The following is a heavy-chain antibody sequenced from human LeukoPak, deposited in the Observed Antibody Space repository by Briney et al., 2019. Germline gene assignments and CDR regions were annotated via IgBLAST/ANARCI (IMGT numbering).Heavy chain of an antibody. D-gene: IGHD2-2*02. CDR3: AASRPCSSTSCYTGGYYYYYMDV. V-gene: IGHV4-30-2*01. CDR2: IYHSGST. Sequence: PSQTLSLTCTVSGGSISSGGYYWSWIRQPPGKGLEWIGYIYHSGSTYYNPSLKSRVTISVDRSKNQFSLKLSSVTAADTAVYYCAASRPCSSTSCYTGGYYYYYMDVWGKGTTVTVSS. CDR1: GGSISSGGYY. J-gene: IGHJ6*03.